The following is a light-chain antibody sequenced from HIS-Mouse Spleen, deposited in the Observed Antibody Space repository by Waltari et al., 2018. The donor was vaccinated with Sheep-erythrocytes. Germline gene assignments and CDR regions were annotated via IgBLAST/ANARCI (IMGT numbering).Light chain of an antibody. V-gene: IGLV2-11*01. CDR2: DVS. J-gene: IGLJ1*01. Sequence: QSALTQPRSVSGSPGQSVTISCTGTSSDVGGYNYVSWYQQHPGKAPKLMLYDVSKRPAWVPDRVSGSKSGNTASLTISGLQAEDEADYYCCSYAGSYNHVFATGTKVTVL. CDR3: CSYAGSYNHV. CDR1: SSDVGGYNY.